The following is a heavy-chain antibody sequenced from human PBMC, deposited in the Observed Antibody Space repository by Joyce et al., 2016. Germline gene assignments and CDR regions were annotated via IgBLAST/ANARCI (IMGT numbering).Heavy chain of an antibody. CDR2: ISYDGIYK. V-gene: IGHV3-30*18. CDR1: GLTLSNYG. D-gene: IGHD6-25*01. CDR3: AKILTATYSSGWFLDY. Sequence: QVQLVESGGGVVQPGRSLRLSCSASGLTLSNYGVDWVRQAPGKGLGWVAVISYDGIYKYYAGSVKGRFTISRDNSKNTVFLEMNSLRTEDTAVYYCAKILTATYSSGWFLDYWGQGTLVTVSS. J-gene: IGHJ4*02.